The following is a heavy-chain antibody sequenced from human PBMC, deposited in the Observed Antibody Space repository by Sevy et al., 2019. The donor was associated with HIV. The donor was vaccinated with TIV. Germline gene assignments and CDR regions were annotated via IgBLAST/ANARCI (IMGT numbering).Heavy chain of an antibody. D-gene: IGHD1-26*01. CDR2: ISAYNGNT. Sequence: ASVKVSCKASGYTFTSYGISWVRQAPGQGLEWMGWISAYNGNTNYAQKLQGRVTMTTDTSTSTAYMGLRSLRSDDTAVYYCARTYSGSPPDWFDPWGQGTLVTVSS. CDR3: ARTYSGSPPDWFDP. CDR1: GYTFTSYG. J-gene: IGHJ5*02. V-gene: IGHV1-18*01.